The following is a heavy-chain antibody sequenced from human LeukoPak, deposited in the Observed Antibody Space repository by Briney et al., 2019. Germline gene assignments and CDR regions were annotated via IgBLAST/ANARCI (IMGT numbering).Heavy chain of an antibody. V-gene: IGHV3-23*01. CDR1: GFTFSNSA. D-gene: IGHD6-19*01. J-gene: IGHJ4*01. Sequence: GGSLRLSCAASGFTFSNSAMSWVRQAPGKGLEWVSTLSGSGITTYYADSVKGRFTISRDNSKNTLYLQMNPLRAEASALYYWAKGFYSSGGSYLAYGAHEPLVPAPS. CDR3: AKGFYSSGGSYLAY. CDR2: LSGSGITT.